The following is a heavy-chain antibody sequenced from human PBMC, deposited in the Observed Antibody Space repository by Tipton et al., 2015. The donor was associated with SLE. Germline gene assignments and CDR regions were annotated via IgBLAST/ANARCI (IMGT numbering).Heavy chain of an antibody. CDR1: GFTFSTYA. D-gene: IGHD1-1*01. CDR2: TYSGGPT. V-gene: IGHV3-23*03. J-gene: IGHJ2*01. CDR3: VKAGPGYWNDVYYFDL. Sequence: SLRLSCAASGFTFSTYAMDSVRQAPGKGLEWVSVTYSGGPTYYADSVKGRFTISRDNSKNTVYLQLGRLRAGDTATYYWVKAGPGYWNDVYYFDLWGSGTLVTVSS.